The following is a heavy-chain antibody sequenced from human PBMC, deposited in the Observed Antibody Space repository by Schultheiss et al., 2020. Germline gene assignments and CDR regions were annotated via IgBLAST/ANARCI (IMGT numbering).Heavy chain of an antibody. CDR3: AKDGGFYDYEQYFQH. J-gene: IGHJ1*01. CDR2: ISYDGSNK. D-gene: IGHD3-16*01. Sequence: GESLKISCAASGFTFSSYGMHWVRQAPGKGLEWVAVISYDGSNKYYADSVKGRFTISRDNSKNTLYLQMNSLRAEDTAVYYCAKDGGFYDYEQYFQHWGQGTLVTVSS. CDR1: GFTFSSYG. V-gene: IGHV3-30*18.